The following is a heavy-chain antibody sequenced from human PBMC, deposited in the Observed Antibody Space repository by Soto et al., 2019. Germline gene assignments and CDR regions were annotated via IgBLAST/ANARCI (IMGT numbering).Heavy chain of an antibody. J-gene: IGHJ4*02. CDR1: GFTFSSYS. Sequence: GGSLRLSCAASGFTFSSYSMNWVRQAPGKGLEWVSYISSSSSTIYYADSVKGRSTISRDNAKNSLYLQMNSLRDEDTAVYYCAREGDYDILTGYPYYFDYWGQGTLVTVSS. V-gene: IGHV3-48*02. CDR3: AREGDYDILTGYPYYFDY. D-gene: IGHD3-9*01. CDR2: ISSSSSTI.